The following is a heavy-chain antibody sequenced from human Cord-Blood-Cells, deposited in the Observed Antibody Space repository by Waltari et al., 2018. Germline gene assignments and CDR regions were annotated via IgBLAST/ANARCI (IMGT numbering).Heavy chain of an antibody. CDR1: GGSVSSGSYY. D-gene: IGHD3-16*01. CDR2: IYYSGST. CDR3: ARDRFGYYFDY. Sequence: QVQLQESGPGLVKPSETLSLTCTVSGGSVSSGSYYWSWIRQPPGKGLEWIGYIYYSGSTNYNPSLKSRVTISVDTSKNQFSLKLSSVTAADTAVYYCARDRFGYYFDYWGQGTLVTVSS. V-gene: IGHV4-61*01. J-gene: IGHJ4*02.